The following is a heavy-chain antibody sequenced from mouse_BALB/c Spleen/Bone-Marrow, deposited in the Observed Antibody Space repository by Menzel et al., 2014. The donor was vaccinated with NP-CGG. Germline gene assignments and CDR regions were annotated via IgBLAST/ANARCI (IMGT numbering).Heavy chain of an antibody. J-gene: IGHJ2*01. Sequence: LVKTGASVKISCKASGYSFTGYYMTWVNQTPGKSLERFGNISCXNGATSYNQKFKGKATFTVDKSSSTAYMQFNSLTSEDSAVYYCARGDGYYVDFDYWGQGTTLTVSS. D-gene: IGHD2-3*01. CDR3: ARGDGYYVDFDY. CDR1: GYSFTGYY. CDR2: ISCXNGAT. V-gene: IGHV1S34*01.